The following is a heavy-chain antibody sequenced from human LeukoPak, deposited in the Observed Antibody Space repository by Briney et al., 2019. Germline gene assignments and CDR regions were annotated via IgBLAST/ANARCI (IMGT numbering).Heavy chain of an antibody. Sequence: GASVKVSCKASGGTFSSYAISWVRQAPGQGLEWMGGIIPIFGTANYAQKFQGRVTITTDESTSTAYMELSSLRSEDTAVYYCARDICSSTSCYGGVGWFDPWGQGTLVTVSS. CDR3: ARDICSSTSCYGGVGWFDP. V-gene: IGHV1-69*05. J-gene: IGHJ5*02. CDR2: IIPIFGTA. CDR1: GGTFSSYA. D-gene: IGHD2-2*01.